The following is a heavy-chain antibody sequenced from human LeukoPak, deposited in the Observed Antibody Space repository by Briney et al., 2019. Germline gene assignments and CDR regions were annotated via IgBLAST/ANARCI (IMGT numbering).Heavy chain of an antibody. V-gene: IGHV3-48*01. CDR3: ARDESSSWFGYYMDV. CDR2: ISSSSSTI. Sequence: GGSLRLSCAASGFTFSSYSMNWVRQAPGKGLEWVSYISSSSSTIYYADSVKGRFTISRDNAKNSLYLQMNSLRAEDTAVYYCARDESSSWFGYYMDVWGKGTTVTVSS. CDR1: GFTFSSYS. J-gene: IGHJ6*03. D-gene: IGHD6-13*01.